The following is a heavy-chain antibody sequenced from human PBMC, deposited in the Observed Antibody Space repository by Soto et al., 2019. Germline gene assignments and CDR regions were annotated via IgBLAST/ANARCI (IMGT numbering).Heavy chain of an antibody. Sequence: EVQLLESGGGLVQPGGSLRLSCAASGFTFSSYAMSWVRQAPGKGLEWVSAISGSGGSTYYADSVKGRFTISRDNSKNTLYLQMNSLRAEDTAVYYCAKAAGNNQSKYRNYLDYWGQGTLVTVSS. D-gene: IGHD3-16*02. J-gene: IGHJ4*02. CDR3: AKAAGNNQSKYRNYLDY. CDR1: GFTFSSYA. CDR2: ISGSGGST. V-gene: IGHV3-23*01.